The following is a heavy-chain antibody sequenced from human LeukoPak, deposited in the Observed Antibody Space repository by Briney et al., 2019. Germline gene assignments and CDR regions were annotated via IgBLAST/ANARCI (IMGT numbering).Heavy chain of an antibody. CDR2: IKQDGSEK. J-gene: IGHJ4*02. V-gene: IGHV3-7*01. CDR3: ARADTAMAQSYFDY. CDR1: GFTFSTYW. D-gene: IGHD5-18*01. Sequence: GGSLRLSCAASGFTFSTYWMNWVRQAPGKGLEWVANIKQDGSEKYYVDSVKGRFTISRDNPKNSLYLQMNSLRAEDTAVYYCARADTAMAQSYFDYWAREPWSPSPQ.